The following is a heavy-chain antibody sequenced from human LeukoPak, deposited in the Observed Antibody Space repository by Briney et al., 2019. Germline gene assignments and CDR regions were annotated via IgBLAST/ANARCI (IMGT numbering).Heavy chain of an antibody. CDR3: ARLSYTSGWYEVDY. CDR2: VYYSGSA. Sequence: SETLSLTCTVSGGSIDSDYWTWIRQSPGKGLEWVGYVYYSGSATYNPSLKSRVTISVETSENQFSLSLNSVTAAGTAVYYCARLSYTSGWYEVDYWGQGTLVTVSS. J-gene: IGHJ4*02. V-gene: IGHV4-59*08. CDR1: GGSIDSDY. D-gene: IGHD6-19*01.